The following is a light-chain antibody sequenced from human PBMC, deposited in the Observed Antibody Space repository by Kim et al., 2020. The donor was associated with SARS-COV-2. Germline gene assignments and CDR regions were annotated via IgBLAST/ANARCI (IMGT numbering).Light chain of an antibody. CDR2: DAA. CDR3: QQYDNIPRT. J-gene: IGKJ1*01. V-gene: IGKV1-33*01. CDR1: QHSSSC. Sequence: ASVGDRSTITSRGSQHSSSCLLWYHQQTAKDPKQLINDAATCLTGGPSSFISSGAGTDFTITIISLQPEDIAAYYCQQYDNIPRTFGQGTKVDIK.